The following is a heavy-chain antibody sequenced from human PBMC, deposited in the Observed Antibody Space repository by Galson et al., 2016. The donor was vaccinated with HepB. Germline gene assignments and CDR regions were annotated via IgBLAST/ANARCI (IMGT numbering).Heavy chain of an antibody. CDR2: IIPLFGTT. D-gene: IGHD4-11*01. V-gene: IGHV1-69*06. J-gene: IGHJ4*02. CDR1: GSTFSTYS. Sequence: SVKVSCKASGSTFSTYSVSWVRQAPGQGLEWLGGIIPLFGTTNFAQRFQGRVTITADKSTDTAYMEPSSLRSEDTAVYYCARAPPGVTTRSFDNWGQGTLVTVSS. CDR3: ARAPPGVTTRSFDN.